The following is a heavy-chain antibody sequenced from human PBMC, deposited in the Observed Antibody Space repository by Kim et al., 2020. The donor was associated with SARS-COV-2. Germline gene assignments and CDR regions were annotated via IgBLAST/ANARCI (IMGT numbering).Heavy chain of an antibody. CDR3: ARDGPQTYCSGGSCPGAWFDP. V-gene: IGHV4-30-4*01. CDR2: IYYSGST. D-gene: IGHD2-15*01. CDR1: GGSISSGDYY. Sequence: SETLSLTCTVSGGSISSGDYYWSWIRQPPGKGLEWIGYIYYSGSTYYNPSLKSRVTISVDTSKNQFSLKLSSVTAADTAVYYCARDGPQTYCSGGSCPGAWFDPWGQGTLVTVSS. J-gene: IGHJ5*02.